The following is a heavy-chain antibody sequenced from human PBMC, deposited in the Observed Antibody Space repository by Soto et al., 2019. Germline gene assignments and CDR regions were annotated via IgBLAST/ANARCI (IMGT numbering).Heavy chain of an antibody. J-gene: IGHJ4*02. CDR2: IIPIFGTA. V-gene: IGHV1-69*12. Sequence: QVQLVQSGAEVKKPGSSVKVSCKASGGTFSSYAISWVRQAPGQGLEWMGGIIPIFGTANYAQKFQGRVTSTADESTSTAYMELSSLRSEDTAVYYCAIIYCSGGSCYPPYFDYWGQGTLVTVSS. D-gene: IGHD2-15*01. CDR3: AIIYCSGGSCYPPYFDY. CDR1: GGTFSSYA.